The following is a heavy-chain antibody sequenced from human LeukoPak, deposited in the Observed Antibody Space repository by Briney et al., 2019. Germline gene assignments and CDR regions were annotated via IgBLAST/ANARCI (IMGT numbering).Heavy chain of an antibody. Sequence: GGSLRLSCAASGFTFSSYSMNWVRQAPGKGLEWVSSISSSSSYIYYADSVKGRFTISRDNAKNSLYLQMNSLRAEDTAVYYCAREGIVGATQLDYWGQGTLVTVSS. D-gene: IGHD1-26*01. CDR3: AREGIVGATQLDY. J-gene: IGHJ4*02. V-gene: IGHV3-21*01. CDR1: GFTFSSYS. CDR2: ISSSSSYI.